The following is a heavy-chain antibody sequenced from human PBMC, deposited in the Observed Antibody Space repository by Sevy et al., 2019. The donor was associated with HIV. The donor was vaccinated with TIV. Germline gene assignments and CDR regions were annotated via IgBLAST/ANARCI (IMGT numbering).Heavy chain of an antibody. D-gene: IGHD3-10*01. CDR3: ARDRGADYPAEHYFAY. J-gene: IGHJ4*02. V-gene: IGHV3-21*03. CDR2: ISRDSTKV. Sequence: GGSLRLSCEASGFTFNGYTMDWVRQAPGKGLEWVASISRDSTKVYYGDSMRGHFTISRDNAKNSVYLHLSSLRVDDTGVYPCARDRGADYPAEHYFAYWGLGVLVTVSS. CDR1: GFTFNGYT.